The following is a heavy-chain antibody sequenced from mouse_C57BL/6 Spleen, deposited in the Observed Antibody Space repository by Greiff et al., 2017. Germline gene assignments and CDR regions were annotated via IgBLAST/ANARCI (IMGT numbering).Heavy chain of an antibody. V-gene: IGHV10-1*01. CDR2: IRSKSNNYAT. J-gene: IGHJ4*01. CDR3: GGGYDAAMDY. CDR1: GFSFNTYA. Sequence: EVMLVESGGGLVQPKGSLKLSCAASGFSFNTYAMNWVRQAPGKGLEWVARIRSKSNNYATYYADSVKDRFTISRDDSESMLYLQMNNLKTEDTAMYYCGGGYDAAMDYWGQGTSVTVSS. D-gene: IGHD2-2*01.